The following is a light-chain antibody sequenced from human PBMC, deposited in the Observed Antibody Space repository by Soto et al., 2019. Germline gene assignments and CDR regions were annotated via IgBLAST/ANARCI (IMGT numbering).Light chain of an antibody. CDR2: GAS. V-gene: IGKV3-20*01. Sequence: EIVLTQSPGTLSLSPGERATLSCRDSQSVSSSYLAWYQQKPGQAPRLLIYGASSRATGIPDRFSGSGSGTDCTLNISRLEPEDFAVYYCQQYGSSPPYTFGQATQLEIK. CDR3: QQYGSSPPYT. CDR1: QSVSSSY. J-gene: IGKJ2*01.